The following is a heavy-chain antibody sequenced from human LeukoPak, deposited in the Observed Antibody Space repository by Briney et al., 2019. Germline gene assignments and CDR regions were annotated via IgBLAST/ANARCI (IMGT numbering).Heavy chain of an antibody. CDR3: STDILETNWGGY. CDR1: GFTFSNAW. J-gene: IGHJ4*02. CDR2: IKSKTNGGTT. V-gene: IGHV3-15*01. Sequence: PGGSLRLSCAASGFTFSNAWMSWVRQAPGQGLEWVSRIKSKTNGGTTHYAAPVKGRFTISKDDSKATLYLQMNSLKTEDTAVYYCSTDILETNWGGYWGQGTLVTVSS. D-gene: IGHD7-27*01.